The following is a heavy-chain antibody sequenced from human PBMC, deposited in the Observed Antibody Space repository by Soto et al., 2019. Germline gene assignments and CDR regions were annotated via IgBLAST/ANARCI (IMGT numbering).Heavy chain of an antibody. Sequence: QVQVQQSGPGLVKPSETLSLTCTVSSGPSKSHNWGWIRQPPGRGLEWIGYVYYTWSTSYNPSLKSRVTVSADTSTNLISLTLRFVTAADTAVYYCVRPGIGFLHGLVDVWGQGTTVIVSS. CDR3: VRPGIGFLHGLVDV. CDR1: SGPSKSHN. D-gene: IGHD3-10*01. J-gene: IGHJ6*01. V-gene: IGHV4-59*08. CDR2: VYYTWST.